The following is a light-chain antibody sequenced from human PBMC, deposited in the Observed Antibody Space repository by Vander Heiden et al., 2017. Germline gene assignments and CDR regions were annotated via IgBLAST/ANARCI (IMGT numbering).Light chain of an antibody. CDR1: KLGDKY. Sequence: SYELTQPPSVSVSPGQTASITCSGDKLGDKYACWYQQKPGQSPGLVIYQDSKRPSGIPERFSGSNSANTATLTISGTQAVDDSYYYCQAWDSRTLVFGGGTKLTVL. J-gene: IGLJ2*01. CDR3: QAWDSRTLV. CDR2: QDS. V-gene: IGLV3-1*01.